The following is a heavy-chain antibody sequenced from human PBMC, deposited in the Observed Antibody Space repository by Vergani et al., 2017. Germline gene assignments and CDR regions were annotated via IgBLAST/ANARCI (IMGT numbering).Heavy chain of an antibody. CDR2: MFYSGKS. Sequence: QLQLQESGPGLVKPSETLSLTCTVSGDSIRSSIDYWAWIRQPPGKGLEWIGSMFYSGKSYYNPFFKSRVTMSVDTSKNQLSLKLTSVTAADTAVYYCARHEMIVATIARDWFDPWGQGTLVTVSS. CDR3: ARHEMIVATIARDWFDP. D-gene: IGHD5-12*01. CDR1: GDSIRSSIDY. J-gene: IGHJ5*02. V-gene: IGHV4-39*01.